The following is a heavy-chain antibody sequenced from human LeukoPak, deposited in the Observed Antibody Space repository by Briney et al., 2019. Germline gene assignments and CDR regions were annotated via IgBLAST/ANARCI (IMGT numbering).Heavy chain of an antibody. D-gene: IGHD3-22*01. CDR2: INPNSGGT. V-gene: IGHV1-2*02. Sequence: ASVKVSCKASGYTFTGYYLHWVRQAPGQGLEWMGWINPNSGGTNYAQKFQGRVTMTRDSSITTAYMDLSSLRPDDTAVYYCARDRGRGYDYDSGDFDYWGQGTLVTVSS. J-gene: IGHJ4*02. CDR3: ARDRGRGYDYDSGDFDY. CDR1: GYTFTGYY.